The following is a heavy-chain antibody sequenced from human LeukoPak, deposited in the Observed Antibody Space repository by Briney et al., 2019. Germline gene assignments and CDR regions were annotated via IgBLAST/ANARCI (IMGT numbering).Heavy chain of an antibody. Sequence: GGSLRLSCAASGFTFSSYGMHWVRQAPGRGLEWVAVIWYDGSNKYYADSVKGRFTISRDNSKNTLYLQMNSLRAEDTAVYYCARGPLPGIAVAGTPYDYWGQGTLVTVSS. V-gene: IGHV3-33*01. CDR3: ARGPLPGIAVAGTPYDY. J-gene: IGHJ4*02. CDR1: GFTFSSYG. D-gene: IGHD6-19*01. CDR2: IWYDGSNK.